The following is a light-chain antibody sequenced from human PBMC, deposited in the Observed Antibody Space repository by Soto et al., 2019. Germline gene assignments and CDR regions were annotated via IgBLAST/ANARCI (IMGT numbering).Light chain of an antibody. J-gene: IGKJ4*02. CDR2: DAS. CDR3: QQFRSDTRT. V-gene: IGKV3-20*01. CDR1: QTVXNNY. Sequence: EFVLTQSPGTLSLSPGERATLSCRASQTVXNNYSAWYQQKPGQAPRLLTDDASSRATGIPDRFSGGGSGTDFTLTISRLDPEDFAVYYCQQFRSDTRTFGGGTKVDIK.